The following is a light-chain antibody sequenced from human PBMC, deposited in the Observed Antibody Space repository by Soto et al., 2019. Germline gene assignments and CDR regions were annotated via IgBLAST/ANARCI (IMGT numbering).Light chain of an antibody. CDR3: EQYNSYPYT. CDR1: QSISSW. J-gene: IGKJ2*01. V-gene: IGKV1-5*01. CDR2: DAS. Sequence: DIQMTQSPSTLSASVGDRVTITCRASQSISSWLAWYQQKPGKAPKLLIYDASSLESGVPSRFGGSGSGTEFTLTIDSLQPDDFATYYCEQYNSYPYTFGHGTKLHIK.